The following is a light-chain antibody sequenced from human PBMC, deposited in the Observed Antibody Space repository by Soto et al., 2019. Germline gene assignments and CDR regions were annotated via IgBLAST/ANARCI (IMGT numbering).Light chain of an antibody. V-gene: IGKV3D-20*01. CDR3: QQYYSSPLT. Sequence: EIVLTQSPATLSLSPGERATLSCLASQSVSSNYIAWYQQKPGLAPRLLIYDASNRATGIPDRFSGSGSGTDFTLTISSLESEDFAAYYCQQYYSSPLTFGRGTKVDI. CDR1: QSVSSNY. CDR2: DAS. J-gene: IGKJ4*02.